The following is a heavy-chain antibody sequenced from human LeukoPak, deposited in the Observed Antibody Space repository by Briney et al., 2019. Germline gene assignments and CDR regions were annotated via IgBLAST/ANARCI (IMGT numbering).Heavy chain of an antibody. D-gene: IGHD3-3*01. CDR2: IYYSGST. J-gene: IGHJ6*02. CDR3: ARVDFWSGYYYTLPRYYYYGMDV. V-gene: IGHV4-39*01. Sequence: PSETLSLTCTVSGGSISSYYWGWIRQPPGKGLEWIGSIYYSGSTYYNPSLKSRVTISVDTSKNQFSLKLSSVTAADTAVYYCARVDFWSGYYYTLPRYYYYGMDVWGQGTTVTVSS. CDR1: GGSISSYY.